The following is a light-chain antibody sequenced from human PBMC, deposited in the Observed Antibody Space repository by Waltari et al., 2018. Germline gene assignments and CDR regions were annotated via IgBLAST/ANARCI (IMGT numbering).Light chain of an antibody. CDR3: SSYTSSTTLV. V-gene: IGLV2-14*03. Sequence: QSALTQPASVSGSPGQSIPISCTGTSPSLGGYDYVSWYQQHPGKAPKLMVYDVTNRPSGVSNRFSGSKSGNTASLTISGLQAEDEADYYCSSYTSSTTLVFGTGTKVTVL. CDR1: SPSLGGYDY. CDR2: DVT. J-gene: IGLJ1*01.